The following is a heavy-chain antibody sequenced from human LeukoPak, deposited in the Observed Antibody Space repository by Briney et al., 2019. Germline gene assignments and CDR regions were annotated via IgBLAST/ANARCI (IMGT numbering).Heavy chain of an antibody. Sequence: GGSLRLSCVASGFTFRSYWMSWVRQAPGKGLEWVANIKQDGSEKYYVDSVKARFTISRDNAKNSLYLQMNSLRAEDTAVYYCARDYEAGCTSTTCYDRFDYWGQGTLVTVSS. J-gene: IGHJ4*02. CDR3: ARDYEAGCTSTTCYDRFDY. V-gene: IGHV3-7*01. CDR2: IKQDGSEK. CDR1: GFTFRSYW. D-gene: IGHD2-2*01.